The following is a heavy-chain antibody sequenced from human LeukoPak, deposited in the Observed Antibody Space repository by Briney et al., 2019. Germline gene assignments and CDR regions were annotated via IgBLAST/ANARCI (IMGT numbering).Heavy chain of an antibody. CDR1: GFIFSDNK. V-gene: IGHV3-21*01. CDR2: ISSTSGQI. CDR3: ARAPTRNPYFDY. J-gene: IGHJ4*01. Sequence: GGSLRLSCAASGFIFSDNKMNWVRQAPGKGLEWVSSISSTSGQINYADSVKGRFTISRDSAKNSLYLQMNSLRAEDTAVYYCARAPTRNPYFDYWGHGNLVTVSS.